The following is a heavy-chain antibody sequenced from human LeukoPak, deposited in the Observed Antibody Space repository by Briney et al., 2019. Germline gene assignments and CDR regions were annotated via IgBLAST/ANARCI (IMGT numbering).Heavy chain of an antibody. J-gene: IGHJ3*02. D-gene: IGHD4-17*01. CDR3: ARDLVTVTKGFDI. V-gene: IGHV4-59*11. CDR1: DDSFSSHY. Sequence: PSETLSLTCAVSDDSFSSHYWTWIRQPPGKGLEWIGYISYIGSTNYNPSLKSRVTISTDTSRNQFSLRLSSVTAADTAVYYCARDLVTVTKGFDIWGQGTMVSVSS. CDR2: ISYIGST.